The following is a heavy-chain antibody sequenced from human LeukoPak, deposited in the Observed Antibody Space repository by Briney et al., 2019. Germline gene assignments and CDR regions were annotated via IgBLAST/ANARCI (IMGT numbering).Heavy chain of an antibody. D-gene: IGHD3-22*01. CDR3: ARVSTYYYDSSGYPDAFDI. Sequence: GGSLRLSCAASGFTFSDYYMSWIRQAPGKGLEWVSYISSSGSTIYYADSVEGRFTISRDSAKNSLYLQMNSLRAEDTAVYYCARVSTYYYDSSGYPDAFDIWGQGTMVTVSS. V-gene: IGHV3-11*04. J-gene: IGHJ3*02. CDR2: ISSSGSTI. CDR1: GFTFSDYY.